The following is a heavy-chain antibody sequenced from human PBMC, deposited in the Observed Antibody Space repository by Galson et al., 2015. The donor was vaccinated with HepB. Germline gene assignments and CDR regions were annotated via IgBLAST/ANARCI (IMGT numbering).Heavy chain of an antibody. V-gene: IGHV4-34*01. CDR2: INHSGST. CDR3: ARRRRTGRAFDI. D-gene: IGHD3/OR15-3a*01. CDR1: GGSFSGYY. Sequence: LSLTCAVYGGSFSGYYWSWIRQPPGKGLEWIGEINHSGSTNYNPSLKSRVTISVDTSKNQFSLKLSSVTAADTAVYYCARRRRTGRAFDIWGQGTMVTVSS. J-gene: IGHJ3*02.